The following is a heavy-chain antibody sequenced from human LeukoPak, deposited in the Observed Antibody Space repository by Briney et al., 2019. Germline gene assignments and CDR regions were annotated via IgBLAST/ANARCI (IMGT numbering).Heavy chain of an antibody. D-gene: IGHD4-17*01. J-gene: IGHJ5*02. CDR1: GDSINNNY. V-gene: IGHV4-59*01. CDR2: TYDSGSA. Sequence: SESLSLTCTVSGDSINNNYWSWIRQPPGRALEWIGYTYDSGSAKVNPSLKSRVTISVDTSKNLFSLKLTSVTAADTAVYYCATCRDEFGDYGFTSWGQGTLVTVSS. CDR3: ATCRDEFGDYGFTS.